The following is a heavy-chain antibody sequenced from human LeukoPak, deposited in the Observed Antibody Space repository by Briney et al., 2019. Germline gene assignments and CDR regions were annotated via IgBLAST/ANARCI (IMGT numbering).Heavy chain of an antibody. Sequence: ASVKVSCKASGYTFTGYYIHWVRQSPGQGLEWMGWINPHSGGTNYAQKFQGRVAMTRDTSISTAYMELSRLRSDDTAVYYCARDLALWELLYYFDYWGQGTLVTVSS. D-gene: IGHD1-26*01. CDR1: GYTFTGYY. CDR3: ARDLALWELLYYFDY. J-gene: IGHJ4*02. CDR2: INPHSGGT. V-gene: IGHV1-2*02.